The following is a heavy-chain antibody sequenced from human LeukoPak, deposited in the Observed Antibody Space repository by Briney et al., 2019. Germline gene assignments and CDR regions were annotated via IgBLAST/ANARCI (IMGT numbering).Heavy chain of an antibody. Sequence: SETLSLTCTVSGGSISSYYWNWIRQPAGKGLEWIGRIYTSGNTNYNPSLKSRVTMSLDTSKNQFSPKLSSVTAADTAVYFCARGRYGGYRYFPFDYWGQGTLVTVSS. D-gene: IGHD5-18*01. J-gene: IGHJ4*02. V-gene: IGHV4-4*07. CDR2: IYTSGNT. CDR3: ARGRYGGYRYFPFDY. CDR1: GGSISSYY.